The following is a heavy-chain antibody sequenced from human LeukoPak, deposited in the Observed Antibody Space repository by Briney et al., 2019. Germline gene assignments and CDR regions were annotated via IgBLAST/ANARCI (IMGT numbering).Heavy chain of an antibody. J-gene: IGHJ4*01. CDR1: GGSISSGSYY. CDR2: IYTSGST. D-gene: IGHD1-1*01. CDR3: ARAPPYSGTPDY. Sequence: SQTLSLTCTVSGGSISSGSYYWRWLRQPAGKGLEWIGRIYTSGSTNYNPSLKSRVTISVDTSKNQFSLKLSSVTAADTAVYYCARAPPYSGTPDYWGQGTLVTVSS. V-gene: IGHV4-61*02.